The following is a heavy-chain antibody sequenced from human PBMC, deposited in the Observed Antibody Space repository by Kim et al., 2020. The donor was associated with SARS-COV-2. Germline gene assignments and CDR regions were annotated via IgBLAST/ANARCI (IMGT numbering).Heavy chain of an antibody. CDR3: AQALSDNWNHRIWFDT. CDR1: GFTLRNYG. V-gene: IGHV3-33*06. CDR2: ISYDETTI. J-gene: IGHJ5*01. Sequence: GGSLRLSCAVSGFTLRNYGMHWVRQAPGKGLEWVAVISYDETTIFYADSVRGRCTISRDTSKNTLYLQMNSLRARDTAVSYCAQALSDNWNHRIWFDTWG. D-gene: IGHD1-1*01.